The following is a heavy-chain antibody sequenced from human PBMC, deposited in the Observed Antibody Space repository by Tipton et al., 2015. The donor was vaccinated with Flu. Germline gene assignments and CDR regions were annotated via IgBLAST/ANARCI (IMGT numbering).Heavy chain of an antibody. CDR3: ARPDSLYYYYAMDV. V-gene: IGHV4-34*01. CDR2: INHSGNI. Sequence: TLSLTCAVYGGSFSGYYWSWIRQPPGKGLEWIGEINHSGNINYNPSLKSRVTISRDTSKSQFSLKLTSVTAADTAVYFCARPDSLYYYYAMDVWGQGTTVTVSS. J-gene: IGHJ6*02. CDR1: GGSFSGYY. D-gene: IGHD3-22*01.